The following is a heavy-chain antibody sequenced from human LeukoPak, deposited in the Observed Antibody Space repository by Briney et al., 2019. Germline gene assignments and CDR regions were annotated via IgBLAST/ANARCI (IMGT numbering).Heavy chain of an antibody. CDR2: IYHSGST. D-gene: IGHD3-3*01. Sequence: SETLSLTCTVSGGSISSGGYYWSWIRQPPGKGLEWIGYIYHSGSTYYNPSLKSRVTISVDTSKNQFSLKLSSVTAADTAVYYCARLIPTYYDFWSGYYTGTDYMDVWGKGTTVTVSS. CDR3: ARLIPTYYDFWSGYYTGTDYMDV. CDR1: GGSISSGGYY. J-gene: IGHJ6*03. V-gene: IGHV4-30-2*02.